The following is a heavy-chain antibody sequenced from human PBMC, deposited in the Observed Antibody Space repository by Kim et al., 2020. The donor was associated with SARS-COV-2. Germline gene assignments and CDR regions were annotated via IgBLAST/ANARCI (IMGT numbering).Heavy chain of an antibody. V-gene: IGHV1-46*01. D-gene: IGHD3-22*01. J-gene: IGHJ6*02. CDR2: INPNGGST. Sequence: ASVKVSCKASGYTFTSYYMHWVRQAPGQGLEWMGLINPNGGSTSYAQKFQGRVTMTRDTSTSTVYMELSSLRSEDTAVYYCARASGITMIVVVTAYGMDVWGQGTTVTVSS. CDR1: GYTFTSYY. CDR3: ARASGITMIVVVTAYGMDV.